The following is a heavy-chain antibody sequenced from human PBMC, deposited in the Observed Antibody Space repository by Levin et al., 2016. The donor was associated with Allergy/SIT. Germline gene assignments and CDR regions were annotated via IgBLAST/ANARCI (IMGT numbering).Heavy chain of an antibody. CDR2: ISSSGSTI. V-gene: IGHV3-11*01. Sequence: RQAPGKGLEWVSYISSSGSTIYYADSVKGRFTISRDNAKNSPYLQMNSLRAEDTAVYYCARGFSRFWGNDAFDIWGQGTMVTVSS. D-gene: IGHD3-3*01. J-gene: IGHJ3*02. CDR3: ARGFSRFWGNDAFDI.